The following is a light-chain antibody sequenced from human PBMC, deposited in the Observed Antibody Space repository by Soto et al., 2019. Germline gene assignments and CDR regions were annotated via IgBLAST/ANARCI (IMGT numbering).Light chain of an antibody. CDR2: EAS. J-gene: IGKJ1*01. CDR1: QSVSSS. V-gene: IGKV3-11*01. CDR3: QQGSTWPWT. Sequence: EIELTQSPATLSLSPGERATLSCRASQSVSSSLAWYQQKLGQAPRLLIYEASDRAPGIPARFSGSGSGTDFTLIISSLEPEDFAVYYCQQGSTWPWTFGQGTKVEIK.